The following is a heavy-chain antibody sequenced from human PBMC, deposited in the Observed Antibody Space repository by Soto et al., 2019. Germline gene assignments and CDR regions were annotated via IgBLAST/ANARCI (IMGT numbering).Heavy chain of an antibody. CDR3: AGDSPDYYDSSGYYRVFDY. D-gene: IGHD3-22*01. V-gene: IGHV1-46*01. J-gene: IGHJ4*02. CDR2: INPSGGST. CDR1: GYTFTSYY. Sequence: ASVKVSCKASGYTFTSYYMHWVRQAPGQGLEWMGIINPSGGSTSYAQKFQGRVTMTRDTSTSTVYMELSSLRSEDTAVYYCAGDSPDYYDSSGYYRVFDYWGQGTLVTVSS.